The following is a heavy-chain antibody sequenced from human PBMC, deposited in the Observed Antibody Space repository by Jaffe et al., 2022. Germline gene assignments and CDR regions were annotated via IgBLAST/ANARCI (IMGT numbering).Heavy chain of an antibody. J-gene: IGHJ3*02. V-gene: IGHV3-7*05. Sequence: EVQLVESGGGLVQPGGSLRLSCAASGFTFSSYWMSWVRQAPGKGLEWVANIKQDGSEKYYVDSVKGRFTISRDNAKNSLYLQMNSLRAEDTAVYYCARDRRGYYYDSSGYYHHDAFDIWGQGTMVTVSS. CDR1: GFTFSSYW. D-gene: IGHD3-22*01. CDR2: IKQDGSEK. CDR3: ARDRRGYYYDSSGYYHHDAFDI.